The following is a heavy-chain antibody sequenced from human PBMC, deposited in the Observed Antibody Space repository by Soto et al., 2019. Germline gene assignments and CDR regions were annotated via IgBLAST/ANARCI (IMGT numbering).Heavy chain of an antibody. CDR3: AGDPDYGANSGLGLVDY. J-gene: IGHJ4*02. CDR2: IIPVFATP. CDR1: GGPLSDYS. D-gene: IGHD4-17*01. Sequence: QVQLVQSGAEVKKPGSSVKVSCKASGGPLSDYSINWVRQAPGQGLEWMGGIIPVFATPNYAQKFKGRVTIPADKSTSTAYMELSNLRSEDTAIYFCAGDPDYGANSGLGLVDYWGQGTLVTVTS. V-gene: IGHV1-69*06.